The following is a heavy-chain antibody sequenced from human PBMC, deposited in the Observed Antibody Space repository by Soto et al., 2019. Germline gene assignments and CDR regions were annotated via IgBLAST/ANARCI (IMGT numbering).Heavy chain of an antibody. D-gene: IGHD2-8*01. J-gene: IGHJ4*02. CDR2: IWCDGSNK. V-gene: IGHV3-33*01. CDR3: AREGDCTNGVCYTGYFDY. CDR1: GFTFSSDG. Sequence: PGGSLRLSFAASGFTFSSDGMHWVRQAPGKGLEWVAVIWCDGSNKYYADSVKGRFTISRDNSKNTLYLQMNSLRAEDTAVYYCAREGDCTNGVCYTGYFDYWGQGTLVTVSS.